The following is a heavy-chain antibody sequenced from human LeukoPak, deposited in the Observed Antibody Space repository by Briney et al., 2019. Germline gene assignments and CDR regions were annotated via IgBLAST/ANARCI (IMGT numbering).Heavy chain of an antibody. CDR2: IYYTGST. D-gene: IGHD2-15*01. CDR3: ARRVVVAAANDKYYAFDM. V-gene: IGHV4-59*01. J-gene: IGHJ3*02. Sequence: SETPSLTCTVSGGSISTYYWNWIRQPPGEGLEWIGYIYYTGSTKSNPSLKSRVTISLDTSKNQFSLNLSSVTAADTAVYYCARRVVVAAANDKYYAFDMWGQGTVVTVSS. CDR1: GGSISTYY.